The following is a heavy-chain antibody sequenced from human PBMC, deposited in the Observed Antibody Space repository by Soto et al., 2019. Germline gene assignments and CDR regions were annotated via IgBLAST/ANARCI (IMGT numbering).Heavy chain of an antibody. CDR1: GFTFSSYA. CDR2: ISGSGGST. D-gene: IGHD3-22*01. CDR3: ANRNRGYSGYPSQLTMIVVAKGYYFDY. V-gene: IGHV3-23*01. J-gene: IGHJ4*02. Sequence: PGGSLRPSCAPSGFTFSSYARSWSGQAPGKGLGWVSAISGSGGSTYYADSVKGRFTISRDNSKNTLYLQMNSLRAEDTAVYYCANRNRGYSGYPSQLTMIVVAKGYYFDYWGQGTLVTVSS.